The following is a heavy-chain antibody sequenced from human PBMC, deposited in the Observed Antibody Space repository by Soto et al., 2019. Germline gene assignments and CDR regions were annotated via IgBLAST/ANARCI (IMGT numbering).Heavy chain of an antibody. Sequence: PSETLSLTCTVSGGSISSSSYYWSWVRQPPGKGLEWIGEIFHSGSTNYNPSLKSRVIISVDKSKNQFSLKLSSVTAADTAVYYCARGERQQQRDYWGQGTLVTVSS. CDR2: IFHSGST. V-gene: IGHV4-39*07. J-gene: IGHJ4*02. CDR3: ARGERQQQRDY. CDR1: GGSISSSSYY. D-gene: IGHD6-13*01.